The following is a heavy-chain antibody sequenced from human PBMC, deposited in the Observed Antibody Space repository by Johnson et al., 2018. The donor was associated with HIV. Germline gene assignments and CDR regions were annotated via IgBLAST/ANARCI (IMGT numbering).Heavy chain of an antibody. CDR1: GFTFSDYY. V-gene: IGHV3-11*04. J-gene: IGHJ3*02. CDR2: IGSSGSPI. D-gene: IGHD3-16*01. Sequence: QVQLVESGGGLVKPGGSLRLSCAASGFTFSDYYMSWIRQAPGKGLEWISYIGSSGSPIYYADSVRGRFTISRDNAKNSLYLQMNSLRAEDTAVYYCVRDIRGRLGDAFDIWGQWTMVTVSS. CDR3: VRDIRGRLGDAFDI.